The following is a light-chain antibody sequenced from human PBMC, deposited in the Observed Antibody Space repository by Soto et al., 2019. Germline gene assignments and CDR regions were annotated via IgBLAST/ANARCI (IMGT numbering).Light chain of an antibody. V-gene: IGKV3-11*01. CDR3: QQRSNWPWT. CDR1: QSVSSY. J-gene: IGKJ1*01. Sequence: EIVLTQSPATLSLSPGERATLSCRASQSVSSYLAWYQQKPGQAPRLLIYDASNRATGIPARFSGSGSGTDXTXTISSLEPEDFAVYYCQQRSNWPWTFGQGTKVEIK. CDR2: DAS.